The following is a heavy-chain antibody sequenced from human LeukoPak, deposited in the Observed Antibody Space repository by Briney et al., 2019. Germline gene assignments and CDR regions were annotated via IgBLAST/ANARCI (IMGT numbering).Heavy chain of an antibody. CDR2: INPNSGGT. Sequence: ASVKVSCKASGYTFTRYYMHWVRQAPGQGLEWMGWINPNSGGTNYAQKFQGRVTMTRDTSISTAYMELSRLRSDDTAVYYCARDIVVVPAAIPETYYYYYMDVWGKGTTVTVSS. V-gene: IGHV1-2*02. D-gene: IGHD2-2*02. CDR1: GYTFTRYY. CDR3: ARDIVVVPAAIPETYYYYYMDV. J-gene: IGHJ6*03.